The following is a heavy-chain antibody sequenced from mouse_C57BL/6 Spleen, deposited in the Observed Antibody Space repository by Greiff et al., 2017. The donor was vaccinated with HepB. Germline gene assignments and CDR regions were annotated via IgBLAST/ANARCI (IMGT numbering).Heavy chain of an antibody. CDR2: IDPEDGET. CDR1: GFNIKDYY. CDR3: ATDYGSSYDYAMDY. J-gene: IGHJ4*01. D-gene: IGHD1-1*01. V-gene: IGHV14-2*01. Sequence: VQLKESGAELVKPGASVKLSCTASGFNIKDYYMHWVKQRTEQGLEWIGRIDPEDGETKYAPKFQGKATITADTSSNTAYLQLSSLTSEDTAVYYCATDYGSSYDYAMDYWGQVTSVTVSS.